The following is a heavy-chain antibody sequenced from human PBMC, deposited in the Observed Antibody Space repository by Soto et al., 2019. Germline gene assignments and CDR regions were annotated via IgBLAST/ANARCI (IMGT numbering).Heavy chain of an antibody. V-gene: IGHV1-2*02. Sequence: GASVKVSCKASGGTFSSYAISWVRQAPGQGLEWMGLIDLDIGDTKYARKFQGRVTSTSDTSITTAYMELRGLRSDDTAVYYCALEPAGTAGFDYWGQGTLVTVSS. D-gene: IGHD2-2*01. J-gene: IGHJ4*02. CDR1: GGTFSSYA. CDR3: ALEPAGTAGFDY. CDR2: IDLDIGDT.